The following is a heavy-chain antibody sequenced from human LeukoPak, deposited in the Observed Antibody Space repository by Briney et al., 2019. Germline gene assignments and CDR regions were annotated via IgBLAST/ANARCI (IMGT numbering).Heavy chain of an antibody. CDR3: ARQGAQLSKSFFDP. V-gene: IGHV4-39*01. D-gene: IGHD3-16*02. J-gene: IGHJ5*02. CDR2: INYRGDT. Sequence: NPSETLSLTCSVSGDSISKNGFFWVWIRQPPGKGLEWMVSINYRGDTYYKPALKSRVTISVDTSKNQFSLKLNSVNAADTAVYYCARQGAQLSKSFFDPWGQGTLVTVSS. CDR1: GDSISKNGFF.